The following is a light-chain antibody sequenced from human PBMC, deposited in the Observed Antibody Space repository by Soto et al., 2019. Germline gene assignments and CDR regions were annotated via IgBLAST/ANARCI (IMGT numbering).Light chain of an antibody. J-gene: IGLJ3*02. CDR3: AAWDDSLNGSV. Sequence: QSVLTQPPSASGTPGQSVTISCSGSSSNIGSHTVTWYQQLPGTAPKLLIYSNHQRPSGVPDRFSASKSGTSASLAISGLQSEHEADYYCAAWDDSLNGSVFGGGTKLTVL. CDR1: SSNIGSHT. V-gene: IGLV1-44*01. CDR2: SNH.